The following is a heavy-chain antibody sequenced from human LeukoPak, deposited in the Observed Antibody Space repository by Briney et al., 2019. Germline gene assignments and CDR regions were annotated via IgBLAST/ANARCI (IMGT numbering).Heavy chain of an antibody. D-gene: IGHD3-22*01. CDR2: IKQDGSQK. V-gene: IGHV3-7*03. CDR3: ARGEYYYDGGY. CDR1: GLTFSSYW. Sequence: GGSLRLSCAASGLTFSSYWMSWVRQAPGKGLEWVANIKQDGSQKYYVDSVRGRFTISRDNAKNSLYLQMNSLRVEDTAVYYCARGEYYYDGGYWGQGTLVTVSS. J-gene: IGHJ4*02.